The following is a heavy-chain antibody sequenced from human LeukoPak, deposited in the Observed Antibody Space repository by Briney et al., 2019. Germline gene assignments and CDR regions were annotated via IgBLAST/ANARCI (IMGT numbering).Heavy chain of an antibody. CDR3: ARESSGWSPIGNYYYYGMDV. CDR2: INPNSGGT. Sequence: EASVKVSCKASGYTFTGYYMHWVRQAPGQGHEWMGWINPNSGGTNYAQKFQGWVTMTRDTSISTAYMELSRLRSDDTAVYYCARESSGWSPIGNYYYYGMDVWGQGTTVTVSS. J-gene: IGHJ6*02. CDR1: GYTFTGYY. D-gene: IGHD6-19*01. V-gene: IGHV1-2*04.